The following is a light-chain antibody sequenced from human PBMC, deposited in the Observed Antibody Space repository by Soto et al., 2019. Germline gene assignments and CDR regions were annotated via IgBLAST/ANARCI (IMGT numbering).Light chain of an antibody. Sequence: QSVLRQPPSVSGAPGQRVTISCTGSSSNIGAGYDVHWYQQLPGTAPKLLIYGNSNRPSGVPDRFSGSKSGTSASLAITGLQAEDEADYYCQSYDSSLSGSYVLGTGTQLTVL. CDR1: SSNIGAGYD. V-gene: IGLV1-40*01. J-gene: IGLJ1*01. CDR2: GNS. CDR3: QSYDSSLSGSYV.